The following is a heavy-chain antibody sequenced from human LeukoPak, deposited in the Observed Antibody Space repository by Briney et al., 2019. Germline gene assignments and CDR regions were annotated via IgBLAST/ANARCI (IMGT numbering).Heavy chain of an antibody. D-gene: IGHD1-26*01. CDR1: GFTFSSYG. Sequence: GGSLRLSCAASGFTFSSYGMHWVRQAPGKGLEGVAFIRYDGSNKYYADSVKGRFTISRDNSKNTLYLQMNSLRAEDTAVYYCARQNSGNYYGSPDGFDIWGQGTMVTVSS. CDR3: ARQNSGNYYGSPDGFDI. V-gene: IGHV3-30*02. J-gene: IGHJ3*02. CDR2: IRYDGSNK.